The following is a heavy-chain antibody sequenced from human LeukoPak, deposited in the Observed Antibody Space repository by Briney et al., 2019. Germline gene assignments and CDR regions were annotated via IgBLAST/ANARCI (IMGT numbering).Heavy chain of an antibody. Sequence: PSETLSLTCTVSGGSISSYYWSWIRQPPGKGLEWIGYIYYSGSTNYNPSLKSRVTISVDTSKNQFSLKLSSVTAADTAVYYCARGRSYGYSSGWYRAFDIWGQGTMVTVPS. V-gene: IGHV4-59*01. CDR2: IYYSGST. D-gene: IGHD6-19*01. CDR1: GGSISSYY. CDR3: ARGRSYGYSSGWYRAFDI. J-gene: IGHJ3*02.